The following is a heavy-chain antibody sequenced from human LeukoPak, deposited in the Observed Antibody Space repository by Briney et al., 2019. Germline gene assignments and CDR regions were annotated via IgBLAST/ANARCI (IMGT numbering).Heavy chain of an antibody. J-gene: IGHJ4*02. CDR3: ARGFSPNTMIVVVTAGGFDY. CDR1: GGSISSYY. D-gene: IGHD3-22*01. Sequence: PSETLSLTCTVSGGSISSYYWSWIRQPPGKGLEWIGEINHSGSTNYNPSLKSRVTISVDTSKNQFSLKLSSVTAADTAVYYCARGFSPNTMIVVVTAGGFDYWGQGTLVTVSS. V-gene: IGHV4-34*01. CDR2: INHSGST.